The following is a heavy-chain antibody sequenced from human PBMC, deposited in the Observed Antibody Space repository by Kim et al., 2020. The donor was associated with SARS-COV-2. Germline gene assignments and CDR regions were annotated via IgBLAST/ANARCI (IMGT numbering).Heavy chain of an antibody. CDR1: GGSISSSNW. CDR3: ARDPAEGGYNTVRWLDY. V-gene: IGHV4-4*02. D-gene: IGHD4-4*01. Sequence: SETLSLTCAVSGGSISSSNWWSWVRQPPGKGLEWIGEIYHSGSTNYNPSLKSRVTISVDKSKNQFSLKLSSVTAADTAVYYCARDPAEGGYNTVRWLDYWGQGTLVTVSS. J-gene: IGHJ4*02. CDR2: IYHSGST.